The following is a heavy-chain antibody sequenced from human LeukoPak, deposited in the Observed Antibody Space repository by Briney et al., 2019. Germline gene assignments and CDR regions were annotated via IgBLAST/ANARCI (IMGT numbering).Heavy chain of an antibody. D-gene: IGHD2-21*02. CDR3: ARDEGVVVTSKTFDY. CDR1: GFTFSSYS. J-gene: IGHJ4*02. Sequence: GWSLRLSCAASGFTFSSYSMNWVRQAPGKGLEWVSSISSSSSYIYYADSVKGRFTISRDNAKNSLYLQMNSLRAEDTAVYYCARDEGVVVTSKTFDYWGQGTLVTVSS. CDR2: ISSSSSYI. V-gene: IGHV3-21*01.